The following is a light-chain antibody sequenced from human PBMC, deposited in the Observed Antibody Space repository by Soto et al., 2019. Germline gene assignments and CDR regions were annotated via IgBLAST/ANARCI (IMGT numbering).Light chain of an antibody. Sequence: QSALTQPPSASGSPGQSVTISCTGTSSDVGGYEYVSWYQQHPGKAPKLMIYEVTKRPSGVPARFSGSKSGNTASLTVSGLQAEDEADYYCSSYAGTGTWIFGGGTKLTVL. V-gene: IGLV2-8*01. CDR3: SSYAGTGTWI. CDR2: EVT. CDR1: SSDVGGYEY. J-gene: IGLJ2*01.